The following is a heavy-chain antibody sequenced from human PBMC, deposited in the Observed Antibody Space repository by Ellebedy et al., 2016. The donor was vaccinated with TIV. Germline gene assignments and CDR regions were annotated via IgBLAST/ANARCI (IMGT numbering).Heavy chain of an antibody. CDR2: TSAYNGNT. Sequence: ASVKVSCKASGYTFTRYGTSWVRQAPGQGLEWMGWTSAYNGNTNYAQKLQGRVTMTTDTSTSTAYMDLRSLRSDDTAVYYCARGDFGSGSEPFDYWGQGTLVTVSS. J-gene: IGHJ4*02. CDR3: ARGDFGSGSEPFDY. V-gene: IGHV1-18*04. D-gene: IGHD3-10*01. CDR1: GYTFTRYG.